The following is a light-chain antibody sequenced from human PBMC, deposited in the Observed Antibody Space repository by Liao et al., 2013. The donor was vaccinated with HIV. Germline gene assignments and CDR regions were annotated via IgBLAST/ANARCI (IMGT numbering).Light chain of an antibody. V-gene: IGLV3-1*01. CDR2: YHS. Sequence: SYELTQPPSVSVSPGQTASITCSGDKLGDKYACWYQQKPGQSPVLVIYYHSDRPSGIPERFSGSNSGNTATLTISGTQAMDEADYYCQAWDSSTVVFGGGTKLTVL. CDR3: QAWDSSTVV. J-gene: IGLJ2*01. CDR1: KLGDKY.